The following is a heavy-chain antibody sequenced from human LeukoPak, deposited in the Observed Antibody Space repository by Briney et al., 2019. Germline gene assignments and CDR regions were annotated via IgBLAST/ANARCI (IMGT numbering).Heavy chain of an antibody. J-gene: IGHJ3*02. CDR2: IYHSGST. V-gene: IGHV4-30-2*01. CDR1: GGSISSGGYY. Sequence: SETLSLTCTVSGGSISSGGYYWSWIRQPPGKGLEWIGYIYHSGSTYYNPSLKSRVTISVDRSKNQFSLKLSSVTAADTAVYYCARDLNRRGWERNQAFDIWGQGTMVTVSS. D-gene: IGHD1-26*01. CDR3: ARDLNRRGWERNQAFDI.